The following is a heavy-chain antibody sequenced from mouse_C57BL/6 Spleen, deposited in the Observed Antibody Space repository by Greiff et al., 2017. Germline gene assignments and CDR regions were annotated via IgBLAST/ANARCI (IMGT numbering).Heavy chain of an antibody. D-gene: IGHD1-1*01. Sequence: QVQLQQSGAELVRPGTSVKMSCKASGYTFTNYWIGWAKQRPGHGLEWIGDIYPGGGYTNYNEKFKGKATLTADKSTSTAYMQFSSLTSEDSAIYYGARFTTQWYFDVWGTGTTVTVSS. V-gene: IGHV1-63*01. CDR1: GYTFTNYW. CDR2: IYPGGGYT. J-gene: IGHJ1*03. CDR3: ARFTTQWYFDV.